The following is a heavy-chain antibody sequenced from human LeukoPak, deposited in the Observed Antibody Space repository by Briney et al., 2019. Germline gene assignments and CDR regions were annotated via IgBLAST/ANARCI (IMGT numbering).Heavy chain of an antibody. CDR3: ARGVVVVPAATFGAFDI. V-gene: IGHV3-53*01. D-gene: IGHD2-2*01. Sequence: GGSLRLSCAASGFTVSGNYVAWLRQAPGTGLEWVSIIYSGGSTYYTDSVQGRFTISRDNSRNTLYLQMNSLRAEDTAVYYCARGVVVVPAATFGAFDIWGQGTTVIVSS. CDR1: GFTVSGNY. CDR2: IYSGGST. J-gene: IGHJ3*02.